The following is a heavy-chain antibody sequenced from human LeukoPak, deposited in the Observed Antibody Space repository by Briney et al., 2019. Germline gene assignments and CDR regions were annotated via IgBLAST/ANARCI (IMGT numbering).Heavy chain of an antibody. V-gene: IGHV3-21*04. J-gene: IGHJ4*02. Sequence: SCKASGGTFSSYSMNWVRQAPGKGLEWVSSISSSSSYIYYADSVKGRFTISRDNAKNSLYLQMNSLRAEDTAVYYCARVRVKVVPAAFDYWGQGTLVTVSS. CDR2: ISSSSSYI. D-gene: IGHD2-2*01. CDR3: ARVRVKVVPAAFDY. CDR1: GGTFSSYS.